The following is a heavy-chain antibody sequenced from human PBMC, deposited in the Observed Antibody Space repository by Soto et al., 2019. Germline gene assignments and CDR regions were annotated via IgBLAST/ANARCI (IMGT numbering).Heavy chain of an antibody. CDR1: GGSISSSSYY. CDR3: ARHPYLYSSSVDPYFDY. D-gene: IGHD6-6*01. V-gene: IGHV4-39*01. CDR2: IYYSGST. Sequence: QLQLQESGPGLVKPSETLSLTCTVSGGSISSSSYYWGWIRQPPGKGLEWIGSIYYSGSTYYNPSRKSRVTIAVDTSKNQFSLKLSSVTAADTAVYYCARHPYLYSSSVDPYFDYWGQGTLVTVSS. J-gene: IGHJ4*02.